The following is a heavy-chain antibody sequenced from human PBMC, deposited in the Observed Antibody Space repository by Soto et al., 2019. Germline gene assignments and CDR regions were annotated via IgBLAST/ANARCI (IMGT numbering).Heavy chain of an antibody. D-gene: IGHD1-7*01. J-gene: IGHJ4*02. V-gene: IGHV3-21*01. CDR2: ISSDNKYI. CDR1: GFSFFSYT. Sequence: SCAGAGFSFFSYTMTWVRQAPGKGLEWVSSISSDNKYIYYADSVRGRFTISRDNAKSSLFLQMNSLRADDTAVYYCTRSPRSITGTPTGGAQNDYWGQGALVTVSS. CDR3: TRSPRSITGTPTGGAQNDY.